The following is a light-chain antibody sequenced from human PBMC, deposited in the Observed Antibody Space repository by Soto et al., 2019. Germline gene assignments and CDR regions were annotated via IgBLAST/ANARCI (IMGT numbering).Light chain of an antibody. CDR3: QHAKSPGA. Sequence: GDRVTISCRASQDIRSWLAWYQQKPGKAPKLLIYAASSLQRGVPSRFSGSGSRTNFTLTISSLQAEDVATYCCQHAKSPGAFGQGTKV. CDR1: QDIRSW. J-gene: IGKJ1*01. V-gene: IGKV1D-12*01. CDR2: AAS.